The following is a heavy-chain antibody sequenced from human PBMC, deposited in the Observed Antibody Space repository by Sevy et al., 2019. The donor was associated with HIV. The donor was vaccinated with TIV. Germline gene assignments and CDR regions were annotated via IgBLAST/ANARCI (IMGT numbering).Heavy chain of an antibody. Sequence: SETLSLTCTVSGGSISSGGYYWSWIRQHPGKGLEWIGYIYYSGSTYYNPSLKSRVTISVDTSKNQFSLKLSSVTAAETAVYYCARVNLGYCSSTSCYAYYYYYYYMDVWGKGTTVTDSS. V-gene: IGHV4-31*03. CDR1: GGSISSGGYY. D-gene: IGHD2-2*01. CDR2: IYYSGST. J-gene: IGHJ6*03. CDR3: ARVNLGYCSSTSCYAYYYYYYYMDV.